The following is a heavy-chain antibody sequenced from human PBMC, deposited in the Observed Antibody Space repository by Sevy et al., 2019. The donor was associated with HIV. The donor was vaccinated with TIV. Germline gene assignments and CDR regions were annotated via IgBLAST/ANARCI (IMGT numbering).Heavy chain of an antibody. CDR1: GFTFSRYW. CDR2: IKKDGSAK. CDR3: ARLRDDSSGFHLDY. V-gene: IGHV3-7*01. D-gene: IGHD3-22*01. J-gene: IGHJ4*02. Sequence: GGSLRLSCAASGFTFSRYWMTWVRQAPGKGLEWVANIKKDGSAKYSVDPVKGRSTFSGDNAKNSLYLQMNGLRAEDTAVYYCARLRDDSSGFHLDYWGQGTLVTVSS.